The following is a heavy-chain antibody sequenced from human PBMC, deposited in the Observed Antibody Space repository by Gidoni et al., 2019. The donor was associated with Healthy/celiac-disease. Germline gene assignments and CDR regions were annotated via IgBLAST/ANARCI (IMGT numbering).Heavy chain of an antibody. V-gene: IGHV3-23*01. CDR2: ISGSGGST. CDR3: AKSPSWDVDL. Sequence: VQLLESGGGLVQPGGSLRLSCAASGFTVSSYAMSWFRQAPGKGLEWVSAISGSGGSTYYADSVKGRFTISRDNSKNTLYLQMNSLRAEDTAVYDCAKSPSWDVDLWGRGTLVTVSS. CDR1: GFTVSSYA. J-gene: IGHJ2*01.